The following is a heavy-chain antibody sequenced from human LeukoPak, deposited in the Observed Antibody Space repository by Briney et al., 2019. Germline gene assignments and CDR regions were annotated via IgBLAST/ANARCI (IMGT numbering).Heavy chain of an antibody. V-gene: IGHV4-4*09. D-gene: IGHD2-8*01. Sequence: SETLSLTCTVSGVSMSAFQWSWVRQSPEKGLEWIGCVNTKGETNYNPSLKSRVITSVDTSKSQFSLRLTSVTAADTAMYYCATSNDAKIAPFDHWGQGALVTVSS. CDR2: VNTKGET. J-gene: IGHJ4*02. CDR3: ATSNDAKIAPFDH. CDR1: GVSMSAFQ.